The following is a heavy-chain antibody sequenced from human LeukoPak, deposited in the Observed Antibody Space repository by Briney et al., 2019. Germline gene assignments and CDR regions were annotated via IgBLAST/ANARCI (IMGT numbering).Heavy chain of an antibody. D-gene: IGHD5-24*01. V-gene: IGHV4-39*07. Sequence: SETLSLTCTVSGGSISISTYYWGWIRQPPGKGLEWIGSVYHSGNIYYNPSLKSRFTTSVDTSKNQFSLHLTSVTAADTAVYYSARGGGWLQYKIFDYWGQGTLVTVSS. CDR1: GGSISISTYY. J-gene: IGHJ4*02. CDR3: ARGGGWLQYKIFDY. CDR2: VYHSGNI.